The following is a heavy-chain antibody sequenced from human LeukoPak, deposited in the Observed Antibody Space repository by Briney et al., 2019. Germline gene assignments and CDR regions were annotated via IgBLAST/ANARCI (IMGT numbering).Heavy chain of an antibody. CDR3: ARDGLYSSSSPFDY. Sequence: SETLSLTCTVSGGSTSSYYWTWIRQPPGKGLECIGYFYHVGSANYNPSFKSRVTISVDTSKNQFSLKLSSVTAADTAVYYCARDGLYSSSSPFDYWGQGTLVTVSS. CDR1: GGSTSSYY. J-gene: IGHJ4*02. V-gene: IGHV4-59*12. D-gene: IGHD6-6*01. CDR2: FYHVGSA.